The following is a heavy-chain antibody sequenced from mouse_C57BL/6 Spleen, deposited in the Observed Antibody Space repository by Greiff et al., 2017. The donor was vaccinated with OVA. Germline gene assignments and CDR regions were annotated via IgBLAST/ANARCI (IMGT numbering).Heavy chain of an antibody. J-gene: IGHJ2*01. D-gene: IGHD2-2*01. V-gene: IGHV1-15*01. CDR1: GYTFTDYE. CDR3: TRADWFFDY. CDR2: IDPETGGT. Sequence: VQRVESGAELVRPGASVTLSCKASGYTFTDYEMHWVKQTPVHGLEWIGAIDPETGGTAYNQKFKGKAILTADKSSSTAYMELRSLTSEDSAVYYCTRADWFFDYWGQGTTLTVSS.